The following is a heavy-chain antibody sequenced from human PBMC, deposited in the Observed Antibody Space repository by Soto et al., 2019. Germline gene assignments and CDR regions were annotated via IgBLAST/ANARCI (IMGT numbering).Heavy chain of an antibody. J-gene: IGHJ6*02. V-gene: IGHV3-23*01. Sequence: EVQLLESGGGLVQPGGSLRLSCVASGFRFSRSAMTWVRQPPGKGLDWVSAISGTGGNTYLADSVEGRFVISRDNSKNSLFLQTNSPRVDDTAVYYCGRVGIDHYYGMGVWCQGTRVTVSS. D-gene: IGHD2-21*01. CDR2: ISGTGGNT. CDR1: GFRFSRSA. CDR3: GRVGIDHYYGMGV.